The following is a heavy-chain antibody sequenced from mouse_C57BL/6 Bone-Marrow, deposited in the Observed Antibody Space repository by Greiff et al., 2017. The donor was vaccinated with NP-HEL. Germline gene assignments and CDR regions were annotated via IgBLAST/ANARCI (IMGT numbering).Heavy chain of an antibody. CDR3: AREGSTMIKTWFAY. D-gene: IGHD2-4*01. CDR1: GYTFTSYW. V-gene: IGHV1-52*01. J-gene: IGHJ3*01. CDR2: IDPSDSET. Sequence: QVQLQQPGAELVRPGSSVKLSCKASGYTFTSYWMHWVKQRPIQGLEWIGNIDPSDSETHYNQKFKDKATLTVDKSSSTAYMQLSSLTSEDSAVDYCAREGSTMIKTWFAYWGQGTLVTVSA.